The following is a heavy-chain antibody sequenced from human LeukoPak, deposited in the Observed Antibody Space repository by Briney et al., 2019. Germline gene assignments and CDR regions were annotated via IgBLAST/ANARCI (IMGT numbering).Heavy chain of an antibody. CDR3: ATGYSSTWYYFDY. CDR2: IYHSGST. J-gene: IGHJ4*02. D-gene: IGHD6-13*01. V-gene: IGHV4-59*01. Sequence: SETLSLTCTVSGDSISSYYWSWIRQPPGKGLEWIGYIYHSGSTNYNPSLKSRVTISADTSKDQFSLKLASVTAADTAVYYCATGYSSTWYYFDYWGQGTPVTVSS. CDR1: GDSISSYY.